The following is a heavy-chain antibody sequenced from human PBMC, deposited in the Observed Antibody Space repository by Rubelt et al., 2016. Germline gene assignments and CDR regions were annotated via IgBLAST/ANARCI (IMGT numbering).Heavy chain of an antibody. J-gene: IGHJ4*02. V-gene: IGHV1-2*02. CDR1: GYTFTGYY. Sequence: QVQLVQSGAEVKKPGASVKVSCKASGYTFTGYYMHWVRQAPGQGLEWMGWINPNRGGTNYAQKFRGRVTRTVETSCSPAYMELGRLTSDETAVYYCARGNSGYDYGLDYWGQGTLVTVSS. CDR3: ARGNSGYDYGLDY. CDR2: INPNRGGT. D-gene: IGHD5-12*01.